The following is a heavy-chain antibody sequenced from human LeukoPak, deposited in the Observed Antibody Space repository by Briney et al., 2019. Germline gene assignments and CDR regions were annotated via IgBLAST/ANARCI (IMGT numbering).Heavy chain of an antibody. CDR3: ARRGVRDTAMVTDIYYFDY. Sequence: GESLKISCKGSGYSFTSYWIGWVRQMPGKGLEWMGIIYPGDSDTRYSPSFQGQVTISADKSISTAYLQWSSLKASDTAMYYCARRGVRDTAMVTDIYYFDYWGQGTLVTVSS. CDR2: IYPGDSDT. D-gene: IGHD5-18*01. V-gene: IGHV5-51*01. J-gene: IGHJ4*02. CDR1: GYSFTSYW.